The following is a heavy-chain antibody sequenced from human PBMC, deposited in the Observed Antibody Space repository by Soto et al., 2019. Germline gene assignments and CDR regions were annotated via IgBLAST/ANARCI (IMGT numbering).Heavy chain of an antibody. J-gene: IGHJ3*02. CDR3: ARDRAHGFDI. Sequence: ASVKVSCKASGYTFTSYGISWVRQAPGQGLEWMGWISAYNGNTNYAQKVQGRVTMTRDTSTSTVYMELRSLRSEDTAVYFCARDRAHGFDIWGQGTMVTVSS. CDR2: ISAYNGNT. CDR1: GYTFTSYG. V-gene: IGHV1-18*01.